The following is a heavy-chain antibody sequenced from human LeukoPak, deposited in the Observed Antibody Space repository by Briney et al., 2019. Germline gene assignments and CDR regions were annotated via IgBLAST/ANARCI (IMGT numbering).Heavy chain of an antibody. CDR3: ARDSLYAEGY. J-gene: IGHJ4*02. V-gene: IGHV4-61*02. Sequence: SQTLSLTCTVSGGSISSGSYYGSWIRQPAGMGLEWIGRIYTSGSTNYNPSLKSRVTISVDTSKNQFSLKLSSVTAADTAVYYCARDSLYAEGYWGQGTLVTVSS. CDR1: GGSISSGSYY. CDR2: IYTSGST. D-gene: IGHD2-2*01.